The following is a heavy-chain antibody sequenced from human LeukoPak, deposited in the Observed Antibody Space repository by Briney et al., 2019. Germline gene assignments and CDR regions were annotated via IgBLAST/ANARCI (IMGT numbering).Heavy chain of an antibody. J-gene: IGHJ4*02. Sequence: ASVKVSCKASGGTFSSYAISWVRQAPGQGLEWMGGIIPIFGTANYAQKFQGRVTITADKSTSTAYMELSSLRSEDTAVYYCAREGPSSWYSRRLDYWGQGTLVTVSS. D-gene: IGHD2-15*01. V-gene: IGHV1-69*06. CDR2: IIPIFGTA. CDR1: GGTFSSYA. CDR3: AREGPSSWYSRRLDY.